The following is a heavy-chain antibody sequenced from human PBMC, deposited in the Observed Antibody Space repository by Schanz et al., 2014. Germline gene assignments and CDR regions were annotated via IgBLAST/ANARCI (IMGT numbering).Heavy chain of an antibody. CDR1: GFSFSRYS. Sequence: EVQLVESGGGLVQPGGSLRLSCAASGFSFSRYSMNWVRQAPGKGLEWVSFVHPGGSTYYPDSVKGRFTISRDSSKNTLYLQMNSLRPEDTAIYYCAKNQYDDVDLSSFYFDFWGQGTLVTVSS. CDR2: VHPGGST. D-gene: IGHD3-10*02. CDR3: AKNQYDDVDLSSFYFDF. V-gene: IGHV3-66*01. J-gene: IGHJ4*02.